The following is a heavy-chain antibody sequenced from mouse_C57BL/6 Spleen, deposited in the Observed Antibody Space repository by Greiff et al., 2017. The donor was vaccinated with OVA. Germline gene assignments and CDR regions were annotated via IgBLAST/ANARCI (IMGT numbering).Heavy chain of an antibody. J-gene: IGHJ2*01. CDR1: GYAFSSSW. D-gene: IGHD1-1*01. CDR2: IYPGDGDT. V-gene: IGHV1-82*01. Sequence: VQLQQSGPELVKPGASVKISCKASGYAFSSSWMNWVKQRPGKGLEWIGRIYPGDGDTNYNGKFKGKATLTADKSSSTAYMQLSSLTSEDSAVYFCASYGSRNYWGQGTTLTVSS. CDR3: ASYGSRNY.